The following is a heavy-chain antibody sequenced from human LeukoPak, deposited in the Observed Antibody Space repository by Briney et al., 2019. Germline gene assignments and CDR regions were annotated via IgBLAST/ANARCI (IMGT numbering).Heavy chain of an antibody. V-gene: IGHV4-34*01. CDR3: ARGRTVVVPAATHLRGRTNWFDP. Sequence: PSETLSLTCAVYGGSFSGYYWSWIRQPPGKGLEWIGEINHSGSTNYNPSLKSRVTISVDTSKNQFSLKLSSVTAADTAVYYCARGRTVVVPAATHLRGRTNWFDPWGQGTLVTVSS. J-gene: IGHJ5*02. D-gene: IGHD2-2*01. CDR2: INHSGST. CDR1: GGSFSGYY.